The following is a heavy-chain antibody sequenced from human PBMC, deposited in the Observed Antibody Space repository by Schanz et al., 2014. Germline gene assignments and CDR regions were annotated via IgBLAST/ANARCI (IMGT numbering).Heavy chain of an antibody. CDR3: ARDRLECGAECYSVEVFEI. CDR2: IIPVLNIA. CDR1: GGTFSSYA. V-gene: IGHV1-69*04. J-gene: IGHJ4*02. D-gene: IGHD2-21*01. Sequence: QVQLVQSGAEVKKPGSPVKVSCKSSGGTFSSYAISWVRQAPGQGLEWMGKIIPVLNIATYAQRFQGRVSITADTSTNTAYMELSGLRSEDTAVYYCARDRLECGAECYSVEVFEIWGQGTLVIVSS.